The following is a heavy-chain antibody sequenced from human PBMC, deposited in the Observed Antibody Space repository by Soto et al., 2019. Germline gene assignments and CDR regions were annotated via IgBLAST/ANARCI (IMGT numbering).Heavy chain of an antibody. Sequence: SETLSLTCTVSGGSISSYYWSWIRQPPGKGLEWIGYIYYSGSTNYNPSLKSRVTISVDTSKNQFSLKLSSVTAADTAVYYCAIAAGYYFDYWGQGTLVTVSS. CDR1: GGSISSYY. V-gene: IGHV4-59*01. CDR2: IYYSGST. J-gene: IGHJ4*02. CDR3: AIAAGYYFDY. D-gene: IGHD1-1*01.